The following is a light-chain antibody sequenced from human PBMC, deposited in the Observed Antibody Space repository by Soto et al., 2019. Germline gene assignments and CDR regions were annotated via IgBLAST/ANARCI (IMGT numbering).Light chain of an antibody. CDR2: GAS. CDR1: QSVGSK. CDR3: QQYNSWPLT. V-gene: IGKV3-15*01. Sequence: EIVMTQSPATLSVSPGERATLSCRASQSVGSKLAWYQQKPGQALRLLIYGASTRATGIPASFSGSGSGTEFTLTISSLQSEDFAVYYCQQYNSWPLTFGGGTKVEIK. J-gene: IGKJ4*01.